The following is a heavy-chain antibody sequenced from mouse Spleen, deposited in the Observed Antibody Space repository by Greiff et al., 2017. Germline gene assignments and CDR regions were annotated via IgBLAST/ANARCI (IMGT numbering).Heavy chain of an antibody. Sequence: EVQVVESGGGLVKPGGSLKLSCAASGFTFSDYGMHWVRQAPEKGLEWVAYISSGSSTIYYADTVKGRFTISRDNAKNTLFLQMTSLRSEDTAMYYCARYDYDGYYFDYWGQGTTLTVSS. J-gene: IGHJ2*01. CDR1: GFTFSDYG. V-gene: IGHV5-17*01. D-gene: IGHD2-4*01. CDR2: ISSGSSTI. CDR3: ARYDYDGYYFDY.